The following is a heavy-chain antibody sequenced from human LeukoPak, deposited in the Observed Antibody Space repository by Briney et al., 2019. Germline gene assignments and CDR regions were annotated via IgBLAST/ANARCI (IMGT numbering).Heavy chain of an antibody. CDR2: IKSKTDGGTT. D-gene: IGHD3-16*02. CDR3: TTTQGVWGSYRYKDY. V-gene: IGHV3-15*01. Sequence: PGGSLRLSCAASGFAFSNAWMSWVRQAPGKGLEWVGLIKSKTDGGTTDYAAPVKGRFTISRDDSKNTLYLQMNSLKTEDTAVYYCTTTQGVWGSYRYKDYWGQGTLVTVSS. CDR1: GFAFSNAW. J-gene: IGHJ4*02.